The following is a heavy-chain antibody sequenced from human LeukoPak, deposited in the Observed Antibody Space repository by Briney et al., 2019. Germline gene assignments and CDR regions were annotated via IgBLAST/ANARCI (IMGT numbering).Heavy chain of an antibody. Sequence: SETLSLTCAVYGRSFSGYYWSWIRQPPGKGLEWIGEINHSGSTNYNPSLKSRVTISVDTSKNQFSLKLSSVTAADTAVYYCARDLTIYSGYDSWGQGTLVTVSS. CDR3: ARDLTIYSGYDS. J-gene: IGHJ4*02. CDR1: GRSFSGYY. V-gene: IGHV4-34*01. CDR2: INHSGST. D-gene: IGHD5-12*01.